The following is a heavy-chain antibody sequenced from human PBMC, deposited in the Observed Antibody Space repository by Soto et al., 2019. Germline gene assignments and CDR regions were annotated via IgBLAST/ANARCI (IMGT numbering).Heavy chain of an antibody. Sequence: GESLKISCKGSGYSFTSYWIGWVRQMPGKGLEWMGIIYPGDSDTRYSPSFQGQVTISADKSISTAYLQWSSLKASDTAMYYCTRISGSSGWPFHEGGMAVWGQGTTVTVSS. D-gene: IGHD6-19*01. V-gene: IGHV5-51*01. CDR3: TRISGSSGWPFHEGGMAV. J-gene: IGHJ6*02. CDR2: IYPGDSDT. CDR1: GYSFTSYW.